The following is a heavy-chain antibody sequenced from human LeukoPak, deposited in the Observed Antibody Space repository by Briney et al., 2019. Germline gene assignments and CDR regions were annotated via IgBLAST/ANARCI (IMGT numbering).Heavy chain of an antibody. D-gene: IGHD1-26*01. CDR3: ARNIVGANAFDY. J-gene: IGHJ4*02. V-gene: IGHV4-4*02. CDR1: GGSISGSNW. Sequence: SGTLSLTCGVSGGSISGSNWWSWVRQPPGKGLEWIVEFHHAGSTNYNPSLKSRVTISVDKSKNQFSQRLSSVTAADTAVYYCARNIVGANAFDYWGQGTLVTVSS. CDR2: FHHAGST.